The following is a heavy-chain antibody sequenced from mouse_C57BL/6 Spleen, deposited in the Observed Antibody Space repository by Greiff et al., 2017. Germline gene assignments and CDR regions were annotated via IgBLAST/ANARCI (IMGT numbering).Heavy chain of an antibody. CDR3: ARKYYGSSYYAMDY. V-gene: IGHV2-2*01. CDR2: IWSGGST. CDR1: GFSLTSYG. J-gene: IGHJ4*01. D-gene: IGHD1-1*01. Sequence: VQGVEPGPGLVQPSQSLSITCTVSGFSLTSYGVHWVRQSPGKGLEWLGVIWSGGSTDYNAAFISRLSISKDNSKSQVFLKLNSRQADDTAIYYCARKYYGSSYYAMDYWGQGTSVTVSS.